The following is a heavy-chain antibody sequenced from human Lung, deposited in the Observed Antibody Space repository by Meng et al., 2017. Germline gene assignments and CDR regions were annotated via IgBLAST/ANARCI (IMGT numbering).Heavy chain of an antibody. D-gene: IGHD2-21*02. CDR2: FNPRGGFT. V-gene: IGHV1-46*01. Sequence: QVQPVQSGAEGKKPGASVKVFFKASGYTFTRYYMHWVRQAPGQGLEWVGIFNPRGGFTSGKKFQGRVTVTRDTSMSTVYMELSSLRSEDTAVYYCAREVVATASGTFDYWGQGTLVTVSS. CDR3: AREVVATASGTFDY. J-gene: IGHJ4*02. CDR1: GYTFTRYY.